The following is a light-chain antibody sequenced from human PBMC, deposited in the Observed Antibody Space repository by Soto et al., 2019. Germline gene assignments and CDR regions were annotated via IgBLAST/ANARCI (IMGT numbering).Light chain of an antibody. CDR3: QQYTNWWT. CDR2: GAS. J-gene: IGKJ1*01. V-gene: IGKV3-15*01. CDR1: QSVRSN. Sequence: EIVLTQSPVTLSVSPGERATLSCRASQSVRSNLAWYQQKPGQAPRLLIYGASTRATDIPARFSGSGSGTEFTLTINSLQSEDFAVYYCQQYTNWWTFGQGTKVEIK.